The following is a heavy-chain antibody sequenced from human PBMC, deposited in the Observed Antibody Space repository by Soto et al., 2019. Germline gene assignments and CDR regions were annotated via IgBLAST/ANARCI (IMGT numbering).Heavy chain of an antibody. Sequence: GGSLRLSCAASGFTFTNYAMGWVRQAPGKGLEWVSTISGGGGNTYYADSVKGRFTISRDNSKNTLFLQMNSLRAEDTAVYYCAKALWVQLVRAPFDYWGQGTLVTVSS. J-gene: IGHJ4*02. CDR1: GFTFTNYA. CDR3: AKALWVQLVRAPFDY. D-gene: IGHD6-13*01. V-gene: IGHV3-23*01. CDR2: ISGGGGNT.